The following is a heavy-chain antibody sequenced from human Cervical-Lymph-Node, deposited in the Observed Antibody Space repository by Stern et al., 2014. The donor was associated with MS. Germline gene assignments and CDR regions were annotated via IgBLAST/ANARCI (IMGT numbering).Heavy chain of an antibody. D-gene: IGHD2-2*01. V-gene: IGHV5-51*01. J-gene: IGHJ6*02. Sequence: EDQLVESGAEVKKPGESLKISCKGSGYNFGDYWIGWVRQKPGKGLEWMGTIIAASSDSRYGPSFEGQATISADESISTAFLQSSSLKASDTGIYYCARHQPASTFAMDVWGQGTTVIVSS. CDR3: ARHQPASTFAMDV. CDR1: GYNFGDYW. CDR2: IIAASSDS.